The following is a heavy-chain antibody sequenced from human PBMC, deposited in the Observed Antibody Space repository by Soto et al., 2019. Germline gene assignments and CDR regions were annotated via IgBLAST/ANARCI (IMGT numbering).Heavy chain of an antibody. CDR3: TRVYGDYLDY. V-gene: IGHV4-59*01. J-gene: IGHJ4*02. CDR1: GGSISSSN. Sequence: PPGPMSLPCIASGGSISSSNWCGFRQPPGKGLEWIGYIYYSGSTNYNPSLKSRVTISVDTSKNQFSLKLSSVTAADTAVYYGTRVYGDYLDYRGQGTPVTVSS. D-gene: IGHD4-17*01. CDR2: IYYSGST.